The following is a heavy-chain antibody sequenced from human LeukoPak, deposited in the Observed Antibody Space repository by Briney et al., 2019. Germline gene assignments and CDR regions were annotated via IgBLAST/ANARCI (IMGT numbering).Heavy chain of an antibody. CDR3: ARGYCSSTSCSDYNWFDP. V-gene: IGHV4-59*01. Sequence: PAETLSLTCTASGGSISSYYWSWIRQPPGKGLEWIGYIYYSGSTNYNPSPKSRVTISVETSKNQCSLKLSSVTAADTAVYYCARGYCSSTSCSDYNWFDPCGQGTLVTVSS. CDR2: IYYSGST. D-gene: IGHD2-2*01. J-gene: IGHJ5*02. CDR1: GGSISSYY.